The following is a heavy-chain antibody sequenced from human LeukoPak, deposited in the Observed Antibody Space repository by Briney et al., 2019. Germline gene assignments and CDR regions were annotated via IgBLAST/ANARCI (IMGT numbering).Heavy chain of an antibody. V-gene: IGHV3-30*02. CDR2: IRYDGNNK. J-gene: IGHJ4*02. CDR1: GFTFSNYG. CDR3: AKWTGGYDSSVNY. Sequence: PGGSLRLSCAASGFTFSNYGMHWVRQAPGKGLEWVAFIRYDGNNKYYADSVKGRFTISRDNSKNTLYLQMNSLRAEDTAVYYCAKWTGGYDSSVNYWGQGTLVTVSS. D-gene: IGHD3-22*01.